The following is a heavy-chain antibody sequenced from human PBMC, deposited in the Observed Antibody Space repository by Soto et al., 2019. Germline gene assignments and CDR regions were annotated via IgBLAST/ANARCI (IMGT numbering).Heavy chain of an antibody. CDR1: GDSISSSSYY. Sequence: SETLSLTCTVSGDSISSSSYYWGWIRQPPGKGLEWIGSIYYSGSTYYNPSLKSRVTISVDTSKNQFSLKLSSVTAADTAVHYCARDAEGPHYYDSSGYQSGVYWGQGTLVTVSS. CDR3: ARDAEGPHYYDSSGYQSGVY. V-gene: IGHV4-39*02. J-gene: IGHJ4*02. CDR2: IYYSGST. D-gene: IGHD3-22*01.